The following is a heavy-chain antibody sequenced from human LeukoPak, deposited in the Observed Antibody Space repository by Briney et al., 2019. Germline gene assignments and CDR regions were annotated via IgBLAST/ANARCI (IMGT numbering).Heavy chain of an antibody. J-gene: IGHJ4*02. V-gene: IGHV3-30*04. Sequence: PGGSLRLSCAASGFTFSSYAMHWVRQAPGKGLEWVAVISYDGSNKYYADSVKGRFTISRDNSKNMLYLQMNSLRAEDTAVYYCARHEGLYYWGQGTLVTVSS. D-gene: IGHD3-3*01. CDR3: ARHEGLYY. CDR2: ISYDGSNK. CDR1: GFTFSSYA.